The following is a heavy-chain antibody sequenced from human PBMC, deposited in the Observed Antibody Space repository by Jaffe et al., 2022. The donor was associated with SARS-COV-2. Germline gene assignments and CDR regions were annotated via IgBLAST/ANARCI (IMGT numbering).Heavy chain of an antibody. CDR3: ARDSSGFWSGSGTYFDY. CDR1: GYTFTSYA. D-gene: IGHD3-3*01. J-gene: IGHJ4*02. Sequence: QVQLVQSGAEVKKPGASVKVSCKASGYTFTSYAMHWVRQAPGQRLEWMGWINAGNGNTKYSQKFQGRVTITRDTSASTAYMELSSLRSEDTAVYYCARDSSGFWSGSGTYFDYWGQGTLVTVSS. CDR2: INAGNGNT. V-gene: IGHV1-3*01.